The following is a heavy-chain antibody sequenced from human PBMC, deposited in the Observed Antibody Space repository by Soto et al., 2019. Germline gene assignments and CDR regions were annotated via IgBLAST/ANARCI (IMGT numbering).Heavy chain of an antibody. CDR3: ARGGINGAPALFDY. V-gene: IGHV5-51*01. Sequence: YWSWIRQPPGKGLEWMGIIYPGDSDTRYSPSFQGQVTISADKSISTAYLQWSSLKASDTAMYYCARGGINGAPALFDYWGQGTLVTVSS. D-gene: IGHD2-8*01. CDR1: YW. CDR2: IYPGDSDT. J-gene: IGHJ4*02.